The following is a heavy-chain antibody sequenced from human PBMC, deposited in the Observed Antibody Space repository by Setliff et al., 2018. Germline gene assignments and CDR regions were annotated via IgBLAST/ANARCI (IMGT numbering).Heavy chain of an antibody. D-gene: IGHD1-7*01. CDR1: GDSFSDYY. J-gene: IGHJ4*02. CDR2: ITNNGDTI. V-gene: IGHV3-11*04. Sequence: LSLTCAVYGDSFSDYYWSWIRQAPGKGLEWVSSITNNGDTIYYADSVKGRFTISRDNSKSTLYLQMNSLRADDTAMYYCARDLFRNSGGLYCWGQGTPVTVSS. CDR3: ARDLFRNSGGLYC.